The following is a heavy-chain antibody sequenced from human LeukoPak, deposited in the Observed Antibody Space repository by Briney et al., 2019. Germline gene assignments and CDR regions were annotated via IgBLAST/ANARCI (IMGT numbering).Heavy chain of an antibody. V-gene: IGHV1-3*01. Sequence: GASVNVSFKASGYTFTIYAMHWVRQAPGQRREGMGWINAGNGNTKYSQKFQGRVTITRDTSASTAYMELSSLRSEDTAVYYCARDSSSSLIFDYWGQGTLVTVSS. CDR3: ARDSSSSLIFDY. CDR2: INAGNGNT. CDR1: GYTFTIYA. J-gene: IGHJ4*02. D-gene: IGHD2-2*01.